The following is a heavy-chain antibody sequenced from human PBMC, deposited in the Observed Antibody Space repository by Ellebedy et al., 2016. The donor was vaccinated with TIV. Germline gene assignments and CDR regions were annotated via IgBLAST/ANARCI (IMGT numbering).Heavy chain of an antibody. D-gene: IGHD3-22*01. CDR2: IGSDTAI. V-gene: IGHV3-48*01. Sequence: GESLKISCAASGFTFSSYSINWVRQAPGKGLEWISFIGSDTAIYYVDSVKGRFTISRDNAKNALFLQMNSLRTEDTAVYNCAREAISYATSGYYFDYWGQGTLVAVSS. CDR3: AREAISYATSGYYFDY. J-gene: IGHJ4*02. CDR1: GFTFSSYS.